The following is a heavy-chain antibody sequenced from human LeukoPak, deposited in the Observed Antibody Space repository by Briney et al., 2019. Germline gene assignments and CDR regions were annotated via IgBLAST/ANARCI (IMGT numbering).Heavy chain of an antibody. Sequence: SETLSLTCTVSGGSISSYYWSWLRQPPGKGLEWIGYIYYSGSTNYNPSLKSRVTISVDTSKHQFSLKLSSVTAADTAVYYCARASSSSWYYFDYWGQGTLVTVSS. V-gene: IGHV4-59*01. D-gene: IGHD6-13*01. CDR3: ARASSSSWYYFDY. CDR2: IYYSGST. J-gene: IGHJ4*02. CDR1: GGSISSYY.